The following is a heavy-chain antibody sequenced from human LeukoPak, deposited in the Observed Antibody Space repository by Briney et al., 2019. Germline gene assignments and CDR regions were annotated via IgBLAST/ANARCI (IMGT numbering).Heavy chain of an antibody. V-gene: IGHV1-18*01. CDR2: ISTYNGHT. Sequence: ASVKVSCKASGYTFTNYGISWVRQAPGQGLEWMGWISTYNGHTNYAQKLQGRVTMTTDTSTSIAYMELRSLRSDDTAVYYCARAPRLDDNWFDPWGQGTLVTVSS. J-gene: IGHJ5*02. CDR1: GYTFTNYG. CDR3: ARAPRLDDNWFDP.